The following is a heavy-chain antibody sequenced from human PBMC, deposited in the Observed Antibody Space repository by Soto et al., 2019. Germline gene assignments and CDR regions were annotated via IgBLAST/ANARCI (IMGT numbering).Heavy chain of an antibody. CDR1: GFTFSDFA. CDR3: AKVPAPFYGMGV. CDR2: ISNDGSNK. J-gene: IGHJ6*02. V-gene: IGHV3-30*18. Sequence: GGSLRLSCAASGFTFSDFAMHWVRQAPGKGLEWVAVISNDGSNKYHTDSVRGRFTISRDNSKNTLYLQMKSLRAEDTSVYYCAKVPAPFYGMGVWGQGTTVTVSS.